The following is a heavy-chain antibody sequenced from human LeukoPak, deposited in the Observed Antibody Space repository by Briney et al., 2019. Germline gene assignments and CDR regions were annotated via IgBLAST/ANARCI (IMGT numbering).Heavy chain of an antibody. CDR2: IYYSGST. J-gene: IGHJ5*02. D-gene: IGHD2-2*01. V-gene: IGHV4-59*01. CDR1: GGSISSYY. CDR3: ARGAVVVPAAMGTSNWFDP. Sequence: SETLSLTCTVSGGSISSYYWSWIRQPPGKGLEWTGYIYYSGSTNYNPSLKSQVTISVDTSKNQFSLKLSSVTAADTAVYYCARGAVVVPAAMGTSNWFDPWGQGTLVTVSS.